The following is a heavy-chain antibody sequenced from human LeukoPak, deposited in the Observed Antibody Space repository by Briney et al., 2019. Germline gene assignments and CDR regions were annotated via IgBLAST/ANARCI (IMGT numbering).Heavy chain of an antibody. V-gene: IGHV4-31*03. CDR2: IYYSGST. J-gene: IGHJ4*02. D-gene: IGHD3-10*01. CDR3: AREGDYYDSGSYWDY. Sequence: SETLSLTCTVSGGSISSGGYYWSWIRQHPGKGLEWIGYIYYSGSTYYNPSLKSRVTISVDTSKNQFSLKLSSVTAADTAVYYCAREGDYYDSGSYWDYWGQGTLVTVSS. CDR1: GGSISSGGYY.